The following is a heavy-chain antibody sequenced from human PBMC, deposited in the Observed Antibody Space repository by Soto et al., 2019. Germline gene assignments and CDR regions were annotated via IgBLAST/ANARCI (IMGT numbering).Heavy chain of an antibody. V-gene: IGHV3-74*01. CDR2: INTDGSST. CDR1: GFTFRSYW. D-gene: IGHD2-21*02. Sequence: GGSLRLSCAASGFTFRSYWMHWVRQTPGKGLVWVSRINTDGSSTAYADSVKGRFTISRDNAKNTLYLQMNSLRAEDTAVYYCVTPVVTPNYWSQGTLVTVSS. CDR3: VTPVVTPNY. J-gene: IGHJ4*02.